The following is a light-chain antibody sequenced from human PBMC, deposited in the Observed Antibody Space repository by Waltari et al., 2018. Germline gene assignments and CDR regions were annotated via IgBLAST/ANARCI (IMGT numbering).Light chain of an antibody. J-gene: IGLJ2*01. Sequence: QSVLTQPPSVSGAPGQRVSISCTGSGSNLGAGYDVHWYQQHPGKAPKLLIYGTSTRPPGVPCRFCGSQSGTSASLAITALQAEDEAEYYCQSYDTSLSVVFGGGTKLTVL. CDR2: GTS. CDR3: QSYDTSLSVV. V-gene: IGLV1-40*01. CDR1: GSNLGAGYD.